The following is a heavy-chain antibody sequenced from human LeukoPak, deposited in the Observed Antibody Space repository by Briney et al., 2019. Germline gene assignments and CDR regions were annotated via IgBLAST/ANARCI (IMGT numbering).Heavy chain of an antibody. J-gene: IGHJ4*02. D-gene: IGHD3-9*01. CDR3: ARIPESDYDILTGYGY. CDR1: GYTFTGYY. V-gene: IGHV1-2*02. CDR2: INPNSGGT. Sequence: ASVNVSCKASGYTFTGYYMHWVRQAPGQGLEWMGWINPNSGGTNYAQKFHGKVTMTRDTSISTAYMALSRLRSDEPAVYYCARIPESDYDILTGYGYWGQGTLVTVSS.